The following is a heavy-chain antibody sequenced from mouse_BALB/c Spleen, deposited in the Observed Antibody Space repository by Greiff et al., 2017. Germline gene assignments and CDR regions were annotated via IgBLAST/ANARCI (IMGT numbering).Heavy chain of an antibody. CDR2: ISYSGST. J-gene: IGHJ4*01. CDR1: GYSFTSGY. Sequence: VHVKQSGPGLVKPSQTLSLTCSVTGYSFTSGYWNWIRKFPGNELEYMGFISYSGSTYYNPSLKSRITITRDTSKNQYYLQLNSVNTEDTATSYCATMAGTWAMDYWGQGTSVTVSS. CDR3: ATMAGTWAMDY. D-gene: IGHD4-1*01. V-gene: IGHV3-8*02.